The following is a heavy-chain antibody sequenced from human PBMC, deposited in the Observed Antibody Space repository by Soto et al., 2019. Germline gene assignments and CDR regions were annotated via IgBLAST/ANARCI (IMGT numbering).Heavy chain of an antibody. D-gene: IGHD2-2*01. CDR3: ARSIGVVPAAAYYNGMDV. V-gene: IGHV4-30-4*01. Sequence: SETLSLTCTVSGGSISSGDYYWSWIRQPPGKGLEWIGYIYYSGSTYYNPSLKSRVTISVDTSKNQFSLKLSSVTAADTAVYYCARSIGVVPAAAYYNGMDVWGQGTTVTVSS. CDR1: GGSISSGDYY. CDR2: IYYSGST. J-gene: IGHJ6*02.